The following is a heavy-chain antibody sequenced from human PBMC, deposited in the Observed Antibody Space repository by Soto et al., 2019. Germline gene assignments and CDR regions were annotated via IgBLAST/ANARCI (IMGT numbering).Heavy chain of an antibody. Sequence: EVQLVESGGGLVQTGGSLRLSCAASGFTVSSNYMSWVRQDPGKGLEWVSVIYSGGTTYYADSVKGRFTISRDNSKNTLYLQMNSLRAEDTAVYYCARNGDSSDYRGWFDPWGQGTLVTVSS. CDR2: IYSGGTT. J-gene: IGHJ5*02. D-gene: IGHD3-22*01. CDR3: ARNGDSSDYRGWFDP. V-gene: IGHV3-66*01. CDR1: GFTVSSNY.